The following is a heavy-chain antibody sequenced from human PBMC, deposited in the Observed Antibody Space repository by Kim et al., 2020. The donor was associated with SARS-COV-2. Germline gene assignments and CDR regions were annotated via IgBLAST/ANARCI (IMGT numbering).Heavy chain of an antibody. J-gene: IGHJ4*02. V-gene: IGHV4-39*01. D-gene: IGHD1-20*01. CDR1: GDSISSSSYF. CDR2: ISYARYT. Sequence: SETLSLTCSVSGDSISSSSYFWGWIRQPPGKGLEWIATISYARYTYYNPSLKSRVTISVDTSRKQFSLTVNSVTAADTAVYYCVSPNIKAARREDYWGQGTLVTVSS. CDR3: VSPNIKAARREDY.